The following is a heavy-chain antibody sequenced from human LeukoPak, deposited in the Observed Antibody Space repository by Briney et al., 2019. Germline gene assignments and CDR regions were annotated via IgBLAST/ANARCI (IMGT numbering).Heavy chain of an antibody. J-gene: IGHJ4*02. CDR3: ARLRRHDLDY. D-gene: IGHD3-3*01. V-gene: IGHV5-51*01. CDR2: FYPDDSDA. CDR1: GCRFKNYR. Sequence: SLELSCGESGCRFKNYRISWVRQIPGKGLEWMGSFYPDDSDARYNPSFLGRVTTSADKSISTAYLQWNSLSPSDTAMYYCARLRRHDLDYWGQGTLVIVPS.